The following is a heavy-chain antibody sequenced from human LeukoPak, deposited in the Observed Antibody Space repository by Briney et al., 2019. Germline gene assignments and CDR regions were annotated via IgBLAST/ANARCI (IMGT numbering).Heavy chain of an antibody. CDR1: GYTFTSYG. J-gene: IGHJ6*03. Sequence: ASVKVSCKASGYTFTSYGISWVRQAPGQGLEWMGWISAYNGNTNYAQKLQGRVTMTTDTSTSTAYMELRSLRSDDTAVYYCARAGVDYYYYYYMDVWGKGTTVTVSS. CDR3: ARAGVDYYYYYYMDV. V-gene: IGHV1-18*01. CDR2: ISAYNGNT.